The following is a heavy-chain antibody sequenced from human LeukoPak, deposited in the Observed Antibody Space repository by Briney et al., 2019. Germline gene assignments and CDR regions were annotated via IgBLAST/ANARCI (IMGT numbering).Heavy chain of an antibody. V-gene: IGHV3-9*01. CDR3: AKDFLYESSGYFDY. D-gene: IGHD3-22*01. CDR2: ISWTSASI. J-gene: IGHJ4*02. Sequence: GRSLRLSCAASGFIFDDYAMHWVRQAPGKGLEWISGISWTSASIGYAGSVKGRFTISRDSAKNSLYLQMNSLRAEDTALYYCAKDFLYESSGYFDYWGQGTLVTVSS. CDR1: GFIFDDYA.